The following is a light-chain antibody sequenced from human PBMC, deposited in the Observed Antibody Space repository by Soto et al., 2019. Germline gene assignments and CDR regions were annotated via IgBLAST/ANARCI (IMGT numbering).Light chain of an antibody. CDR1: QSISSN. V-gene: IGKV3-15*01. J-gene: IGKJ5*01. CDR2: GAS. Sequence: EVVIAQPPIILTVSPGERATLSCWASQSISSNLAWYQQKPGQAPRLLIYGASIRATGLPASFSGSGSGTEFTLTINSLQSEDFAVYYCQQYDKWPITFGQGTRLEIK. CDR3: QQYDKWPIT.